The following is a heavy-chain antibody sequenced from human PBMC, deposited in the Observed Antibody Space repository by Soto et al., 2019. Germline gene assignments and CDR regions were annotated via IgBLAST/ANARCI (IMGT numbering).Heavy chain of an antibody. D-gene: IGHD2-2*01. CDR1: GGSISSYY. CDR3: ARDGDIVVVPAPSSTGYYYYYGMDV. CDR2: IYTSGST. V-gene: IGHV4-4*07. J-gene: IGHJ6*02. Sequence: VSGGSISSYYWSWIRQPAGKGLEWIGRIYTSGSTNYNPSLKSRATMSVDTSKNQFSLKLSSVTAADTAVYYCARDGDIVVVPAPSSTGYYYYYGMDVWGQGTTVTVSS.